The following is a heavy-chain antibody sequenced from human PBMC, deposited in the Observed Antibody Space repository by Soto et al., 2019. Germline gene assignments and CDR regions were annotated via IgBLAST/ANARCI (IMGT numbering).Heavy chain of an antibody. Sequence: GGSLRLSXAASGFTFSSYEMNWVRQAPGKGLEWVSYISSSGSTIYYADSVKGRFTISRDNAKNSLYLQMNSLRAEDTAVYYCAREVQLGDYYYYYGMDVWGQGTTVTVSS. J-gene: IGHJ6*02. V-gene: IGHV3-48*03. D-gene: IGHD6-13*01. CDR1: GFTFSSYE. CDR2: ISSSGSTI. CDR3: AREVQLGDYYYYYGMDV.